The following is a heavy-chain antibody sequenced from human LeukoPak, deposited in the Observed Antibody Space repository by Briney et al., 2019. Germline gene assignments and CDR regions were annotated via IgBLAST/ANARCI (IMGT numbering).Heavy chain of an antibody. CDR3: AREGGKTYYDFWTTYYIGY. D-gene: IGHD3-3*01. Sequence: PGGSLRLSCAASGFTFGDYGMTWVRQAPGKGLEWVASINWNGGKTGYADSVKGRFTISRDNAKNSLYLQLNSLRAEDTALYYCAREGGKTYYDFWTTYYIGYWGQGTLVTVSS. V-gene: IGHV3-20*04. CDR2: INWNGGKT. CDR1: GFTFGDYG. J-gene: IGHJ4*02.